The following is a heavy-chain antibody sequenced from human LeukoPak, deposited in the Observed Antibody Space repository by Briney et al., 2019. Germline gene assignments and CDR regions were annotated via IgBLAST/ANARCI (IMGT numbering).Heavy chain of an antibody. CDR3: ARDLWFGEFPYYFDQ. D-gene: IGHD3-10*01. CDR1: GFTFSSYW. J-gene: IGHJ4*02. CDR2: IKHDGSDK. V-gene: IGHV3-7*01. Sequence: SGGSLRLSCAASGFTFSSYWMSWVRQAPGKGLEWVANIKHDGSDKYYVDSVKGRFTISRDNAKNSLYLQMNSLRAEDTAMYYCARDLWFGEFPYYFDQWGQGTLVTVSS.